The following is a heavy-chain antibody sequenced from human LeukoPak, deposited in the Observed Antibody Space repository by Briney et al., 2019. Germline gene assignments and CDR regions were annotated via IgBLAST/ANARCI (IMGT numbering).Heavy chain of an antibody. D-gene: IGHD6-13*01. CDR1: GFTFSNAW. V-gene: IGHV3-15*01. CDR3: ARSGAAAGTCDY. CDR2: IKSKTDGGTT. J-gene: IGHJ4*02. Sequence: GGSLRLSCAASGFTFSNAWMSWVRQAPGKGLEWVGRIKSKTDGGTTDYAAPVKGRFTISRDNSKNTLYLQMGSLRAEDMAVYYCARSGAAAGTCDYWGQGTLVTVSS.